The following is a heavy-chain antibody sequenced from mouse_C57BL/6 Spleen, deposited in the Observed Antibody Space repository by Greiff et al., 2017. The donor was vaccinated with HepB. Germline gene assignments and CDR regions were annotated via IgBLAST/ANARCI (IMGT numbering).Heavy chain of an antibody. CDR1: GYSITSGYY. J-gene: IGHJ1*03. Sequence: EVHLVESGPGLVKPSQSLSLTCSVTGYSITSGYYWNWIRQFPGNKLEWMGYISYDGSNNYNPSLKNRISITRDTSKNQFFLKLNSVTTEDTATYYCAREGDYYSNWYFDVWGTGTTVTVSS. CDR2: ISYDGSN. V-gene: IGHV3-6*01. D-gene: IGHD2-5*01. CDR3: AREGDYYSNWYFDV.